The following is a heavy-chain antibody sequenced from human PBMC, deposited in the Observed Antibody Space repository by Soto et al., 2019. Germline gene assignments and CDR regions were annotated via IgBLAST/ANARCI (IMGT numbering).Heavy chain of an antibody. Sequence: SETLSLTCIVSVGSVSSSSYYWGWIRQPPGKGLEWIGSIYYSGSTYYNPSLKSRVTISVDTSKNQFSLKLSSVNAADTAVFYCARHRARNWFDPWGHVTLVTDSS. CDR3: ARHRARNWFDP. V-gene: IGHV4-39*01. J-gene: IGHJ5*02. CDR2: IYYSGST. D-gene: IGHD6-6*01. CDR1: VGSVSSSSYY.